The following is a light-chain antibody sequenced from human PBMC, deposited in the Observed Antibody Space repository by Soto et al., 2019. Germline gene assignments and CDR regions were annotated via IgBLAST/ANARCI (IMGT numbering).Light chain of an antibody. CDR1: QSIDNY. J-gene: IGKJ4*01. CDR2: SAS. Sequence: DIQMTQSPSSLSASVGDRVTITCRASQSIDNYLNWYQQKSGKAPQLLISSASHLQSGVPSRFSGGGYGTDFILTISSLQPEDSASYFCQQSITAPLTFGGGTKVEIK. CDR3: QQSITAPLT. V-gene: IGKV1-39*01.